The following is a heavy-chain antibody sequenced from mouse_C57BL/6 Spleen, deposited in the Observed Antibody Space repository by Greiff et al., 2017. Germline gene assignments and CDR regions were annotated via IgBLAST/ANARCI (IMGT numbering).Heavy chain of an antibody. D-gene: IGHD2-1*01. V-gene: IGHV1-82*01. Sequence: QVQLQQSGPELVKPGASVKISCKASGYAFSSSWMNWVKQRPGKGLEWIGRIYPGDGDTNYNGKFKGKATLTADKSSSTAYMQLSSLTSEDSAVYFCATYGNYGYAMDYWGQGTSVTVSS. CDR3: ATYGNYGYAMDY. CDR1: GYAFSSSW. J-gene: IGHJ4*01. CDR2: IYPGDGDT.